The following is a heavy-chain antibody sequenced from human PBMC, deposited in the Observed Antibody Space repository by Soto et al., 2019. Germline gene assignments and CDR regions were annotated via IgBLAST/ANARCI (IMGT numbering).Heavy chain of an antibody. CDR2: VSSNEIGT. CDR1: GFTVRGFG. D-gene: IGHD6-13*01. J-gene: IGHJ6*02. Sequence: GSLRLSCSGSGFTVRGFGMHWVRQAPGKGLEHVATVSSNEIGTYYADSVKGRFTFSRNTSKNTLYLQMSSLRTEDTAVYYCVKDMGQAAVGIRYPYGLDVWGLGTTVTVSS. CDR3: VKDMGQAAVGIRYPYGLDV. V-gene: IGHV3-64D*06.